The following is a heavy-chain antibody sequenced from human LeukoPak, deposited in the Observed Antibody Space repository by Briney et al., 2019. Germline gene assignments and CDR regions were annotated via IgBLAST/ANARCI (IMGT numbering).Heavy chain of an antibody. Sequence: ASVKVSCKASGYTFTGYYMHWVRQAPGQGLEWMGWINPNSGGTNYAQKFQGRVTMTRDTSISTAYMELSRLRSDDTAVYYCARDKTPYYYGSGSPRYFDYWGQGTLVTVSS. J-gene: IGHJ4*02. CDR1: GYTFTGYY. V-gene: IGHV1-2*02. CDR2: INPNSGGT. D-gene: IGHD3-10*01. CDR3: ARDKTPYYYGSGSPRYFDY.